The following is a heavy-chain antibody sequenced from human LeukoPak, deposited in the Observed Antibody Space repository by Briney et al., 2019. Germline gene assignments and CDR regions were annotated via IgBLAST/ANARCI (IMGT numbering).Heavy chain of an antibody. V-gene: IGHV4-59*08. D-gene: IGHD3-10*01. J-gene: IGHJ4*02. CDR3: AGDSWTNGVFDS. CDR2: IYDSGSA. CDR1: SGSISTCS. Sequence: SETLSLTWTVSSGSISTCSWSSIRQPPGRGRGWIGYIYDSGSATYNPSLKSRVALSIDTSKNQFSLKVNSVSAADTAVYYCAGDSWTNGVFDSWGQGTLVTVSS.